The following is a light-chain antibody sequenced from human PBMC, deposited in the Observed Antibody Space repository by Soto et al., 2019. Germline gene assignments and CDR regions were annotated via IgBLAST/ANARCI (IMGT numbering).Light chain of an antibody. CDR3: QQRSDWPPLT. Sequence: DIVLTPFPATLSLSPGERATLSCRASQSVNNYLAWYQQKPGQAPRLLISDASNRATGIPARFSGSGSGTDFTLTISSLEAEDFAVYYCQQRSDWPPLTFGGGTKVDIK. V-gene: IGKV3-11*01. CDR2: DAS. CDR1: QSVNNY. J-gene: IGKJ4*02.